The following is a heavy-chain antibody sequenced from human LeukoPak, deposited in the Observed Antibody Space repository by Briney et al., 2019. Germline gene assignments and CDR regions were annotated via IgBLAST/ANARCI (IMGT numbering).Heavy chain of an antibody. CDR3: ARSRFNDLQSGYSGGFYYMDV. CDR2: ISHSGCY. V-gene: IGHV4-59*07. CDR1: GGSITSYY. Sequence: SYTLSLTCTVSGGSITSYYWSWFRQSPPRGLAWIGYISHSGCYNSNPSLKRRVTISLETPKNRFSLELSSVTDADTAVYYCARSRFNDLQSGYSGGFYYMDVWGKGTAVIVSS. J-gene: IGHJ6*03. D-gene: IGHD3-3*01.